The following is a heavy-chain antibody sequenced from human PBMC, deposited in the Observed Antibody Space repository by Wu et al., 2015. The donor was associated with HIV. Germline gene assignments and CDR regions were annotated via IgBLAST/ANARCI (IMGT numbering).Heavy chain of an antibody. D-gene: IGHD4-17*01. V-gene: IGHV1-2*02. J-gene: IGHJ3*02. CDR3: ARDRPLDYGDYVVPDAFDI. CDR2: INPNSGGT. Sequence: QVQLVQSGAEVKKPGASVKVSCKASGYTFTGYYMHWVRQAPGQGLEWMGWINPNSGGTNYAQKFQGRVTMTRDTSISTAYMELSRLRSDDTAVYYCARDRPLDYGDYVVPDAFDIWGQGTMVTVSS. CDR1: GYTFTGYY.